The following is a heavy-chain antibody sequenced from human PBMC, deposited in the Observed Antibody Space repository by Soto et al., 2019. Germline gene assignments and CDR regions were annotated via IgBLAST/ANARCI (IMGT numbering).Heavy chain of an antibody. CDR1: GYTFTSYG. D-gene: IGHD3-3*01. V-gene: IGHV1-18*01. J-gene: IGHJ4*02. Sequence: ASVKVSCKASGYTFTSYGISWVRQAPGQGLEWMGRISGYNGNSNYAQNLQGRVTMTRDTSTSTVYMELSSLRSEDTAVYYCARRHRVEWLLYDYWGQGTLVTVSS. CDR2: ISGYNGNS. CDR3: ARRHRVEWLLYDY.